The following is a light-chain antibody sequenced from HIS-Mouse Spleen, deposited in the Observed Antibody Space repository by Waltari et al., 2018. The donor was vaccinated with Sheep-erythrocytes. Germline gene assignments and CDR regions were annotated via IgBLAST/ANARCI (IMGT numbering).Light chain of an antibody. CDR2: AAS. CDR3: QQSYSTPYT. V-gene: IGKV1-39*01. Sequence: IWMTQSPSLLPASVGDRVTITCRASQSISSYLNWYQQKPGKAPKLLIYAASSLQSGVPSRFSGSGSGTDFTLTISSLQPEDFATYYCQQSYSTPYTFGQGTKLEIK. J-gene: IGKJ2*01. CDR1: QSISSY.